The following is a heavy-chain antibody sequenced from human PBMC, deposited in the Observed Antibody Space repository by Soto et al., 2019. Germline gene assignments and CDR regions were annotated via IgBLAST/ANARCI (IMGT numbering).Heavy chain of an antibody. CDR1: GGSVSSGSYY. CDR3: ARERGRNFDY. V-gene: IGHV4-61*01. D-gene: IGHD5-12*01. J-gene: IGHJ4*02. Sequence: SETLSLTCTVSGGSVSSGSYYWSWIRQPPGKGLEWIGYIYYSGSTNYNPSLKSRVTISVDTSKNQFSLKLSSVTAADTAVYYCARERGRNFDYWGQGTLVTVSS. CDR2: IYYSGST.